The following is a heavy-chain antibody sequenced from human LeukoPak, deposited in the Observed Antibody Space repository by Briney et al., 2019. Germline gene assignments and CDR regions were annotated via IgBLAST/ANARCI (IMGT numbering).Heavy chain of an antibody. CDR3: ARGPRDPTEYCSRGACAPTYEV. V-gene: IGHV3-48*03. CDR1: GFIFSDYE. Sequence: PGGSLRLSCAVSGFIFSDYEMNWVRQAPGKGLEWVSYISSGGRKIYYADSVKGRFTISRDNAKNSLYLQMNSLRADDTAIYYCARGPRDPTEYCSRGACAPTYEVWGQGALVTVSS. J-gene: IGHJ4*02. CDR2: ISSGGRKI. D-gene: IGHD2-15*01.